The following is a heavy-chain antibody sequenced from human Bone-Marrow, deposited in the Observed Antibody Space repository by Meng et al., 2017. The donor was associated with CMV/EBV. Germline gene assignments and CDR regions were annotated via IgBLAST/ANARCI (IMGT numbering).Heavy chain of an antibody. D-gene: IGHD2-2*01. CDR1: GGSVSSGNCY. J-gene: IGHJ6*02. CDR2: IHYTGPS. Sequence: SETLSLTCTVSGGSVSSGNCYWSWIRQPPGKGLEWIGFIHYTGPSNFNPSLESRVTISVDTSKNQFSLKLTSVSAVDTAVYYCARRGRSSSPYYYALDVWGQGTTVTVSS. V-gene: IGHV4-61*01. CDR3: ARRGRSSSPYYYALDV.